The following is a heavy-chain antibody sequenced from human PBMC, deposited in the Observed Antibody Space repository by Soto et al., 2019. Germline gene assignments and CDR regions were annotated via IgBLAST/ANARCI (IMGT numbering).Heavy chain of an antibody. D-gene: IGHD5-12*01. J-gene: IGHJ4*02. V-gene: IGHV3-7*01. CDR3: ARDGGYSGYDYFDY. CDR2: IKQDGSEK. CDR1: GFTFGNFW. Sequence: TGGSLRLSCAASGFTFGNFWMNWVRQAPGKGLEWVANIKQDGSEKKYVDSVKGRFTISRDNAKKSVFLQMNSLRAEDTAMYYCARDGGYSGYDYFDYWGQGVLVTVSS.